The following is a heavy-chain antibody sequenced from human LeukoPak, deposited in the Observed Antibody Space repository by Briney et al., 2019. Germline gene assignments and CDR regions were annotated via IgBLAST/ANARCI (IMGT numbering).Heavy chain of an antibody. J-gene: IGHJ4*02. D-gene: IGHD6-19*01. Sequence: PSETLSLTCAVYGGSFSGYYWSWIRQPPGRGLEWIGEINHIGSTNYNPSLKSRVTISVDTSKNQFSLKLSSVTAADTAVYYCARTGIPVAGIRRNLLDYWGQGTLVTVSS. V-gene: IGHV4-34*01. CDR2: INHIGST. CDR3: ARTGIPVAGIRRNLLDY. CDR1: GGSFSGYY.